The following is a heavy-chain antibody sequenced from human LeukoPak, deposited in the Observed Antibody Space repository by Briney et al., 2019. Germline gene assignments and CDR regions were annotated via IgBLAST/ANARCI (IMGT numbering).Heavy chain of an antibody. V-gene: IGHV4-34*01. CDR3: ARAPDYGDYETAFDI. Sequence: SETLSLTCAVYGGSFSVYYWSWIRQPPGKGLEWSGEINHSGSTNYNPSLKSRVTISVDTSKNQFSLKLSPVTAADTAVYYCARAPDYGDYETAFDIWGQGTMVTVSS. J-gene: IGHJ3*02. CDR1: GGSFSVYY. CDR2: INHSGST. D-gene: IGHD4-17*01.